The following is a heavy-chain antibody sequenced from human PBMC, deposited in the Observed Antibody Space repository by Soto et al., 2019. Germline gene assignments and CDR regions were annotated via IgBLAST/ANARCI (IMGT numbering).Heavy chain of an antibody. Sequence: GSLRLSCTASGVTFSSYAMSWVRQAPGKGLEWVSDITASGVNTYYADSVKGRFTFSRDNSKKTLYLQMNNLRAEDTAIYYCARNHRPTETFYYYYGMDAWGPGTTVTVSS. CDR3: ARNHRPTETFYYYYGMDA. CDR2: ITASGVNT. D-gene: IGHD4-4*01. V-gene: IGHV3-23*01. CDR1: GVTFSSYA. J-gene: IGHJ6*02.